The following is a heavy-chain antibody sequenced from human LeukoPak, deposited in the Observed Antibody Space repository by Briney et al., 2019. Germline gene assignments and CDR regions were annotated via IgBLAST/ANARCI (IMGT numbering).Heavy chain of an antibody. V-gene: IGHV4-61*10. D-gene: IGHD1-26*01. CDR1: GGSISSSNYY. CDR3: ARGGNYWPQWWFDP. CDR2: IYYTGST. Sequence: SETLSLTCTVSGGSISSSNYYWSWIRQPAGKGLEWIGYIYYTGSTSYNPSLKSRVTMSLDASKNQFSLELNSVTPADTAVYYCARGGNYWPQWWFDPWGRGTLVSVSS. J-gene: IGHJ5*02.